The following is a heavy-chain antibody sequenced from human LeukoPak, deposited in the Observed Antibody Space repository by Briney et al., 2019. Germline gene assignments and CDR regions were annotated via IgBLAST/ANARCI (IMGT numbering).Heavy chain of an antibody. CDR3: AKDKSIPMQWSADY. D-gene: IGHD6-19*01. V-gene: IGHV3-23*01. CDR1: GFTFSDYY. J-gene: IGHJ4*02. Sequence: AGGSLRLSCAASGFTFSDYYMSWIRQAPGKGLEWVSAISGSGGSTYYADSVKGRFTISRDNSKNTLYLQMNSLRAEDTAVYYCAKDKSIPMQWSADYWGQGTLVTVSS. CDR2: ISGSGGST.